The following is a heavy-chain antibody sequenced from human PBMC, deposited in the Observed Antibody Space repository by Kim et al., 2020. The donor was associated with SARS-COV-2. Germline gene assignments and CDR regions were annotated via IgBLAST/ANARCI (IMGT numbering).Heavy chain of an antibody. V-gene: IGHV3-7*03. Sequence: GGSLRLSCAASGFTFSNYWMTWVRQAPGKGLEWVANIKRDGSEKDYVDSVKGRFTISRDNAKNSLYLQMNSLRVEDTAVYFCAGLGSSMYYALYYWGQGALVTVSS. CDR1: GFTFSNYW. CDR2: IKRDGSEK. CDR3: AGLGSSMYYALYY. D-gene: IGHD2-15*01. J-gene: IGHJ4*02.